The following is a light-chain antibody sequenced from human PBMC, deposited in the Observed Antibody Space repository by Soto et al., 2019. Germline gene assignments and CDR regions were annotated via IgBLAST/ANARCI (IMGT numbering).Light chain of an antibody. J-gene: IGLJ1*01. CDR1: SSDIGSYNF. V-gene: IGLV2-23*02. Sequence: QSALTQPASVSGSPGQSIAISCSGASSDIGSYNFVSWYQQHPGKAPKLMISEVNKRPSGISNRFSGSKSGNTASLTISGLQVEDEADYYCCSFAGSGTGVFGTGTKLTVL. CDR3: CSFAGSGTGV. CDR2: EVN.